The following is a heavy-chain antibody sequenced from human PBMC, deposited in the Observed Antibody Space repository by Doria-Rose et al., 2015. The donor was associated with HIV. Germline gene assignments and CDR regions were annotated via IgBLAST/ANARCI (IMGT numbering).Heavy chain of an antibody. Sequence: QITLKESGPVLVKPTETLTLTCTVSGVSLSSPGMGVSWIRQPPGKALEWLANIFSHDERYYKPSLKSRLTIYRDTSKSQVVLPMTDMDPVDTATYYCARIKSSRWYHKYYFDFWGQGALVIVSA. CDR3: ARIKSSRWYHKYYFDF. CDR2: IFSHDER. J-gene: IGHJ4*02. V-gene: IGHV2-26*01. CDR1: GVSLSSPGMG. D-gene: IGHD6-13*01.